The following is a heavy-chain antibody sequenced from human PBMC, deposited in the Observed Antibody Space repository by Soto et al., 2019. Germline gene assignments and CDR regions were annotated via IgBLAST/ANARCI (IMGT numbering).Heavy chain of an antibody. CDR1: GGTISRWY. D-gene: IGHD3-10*01. CDR2: IYYSGNT. CDR3: ARRSYYGSGTFDY. Sequence: SETLSLTCTVSGGTISRWYWNSIRQPPGKGLEWIGCIYYSGNTYYNPSLKSRVTISVDTSKNQFSLKLSSVTAADTAVYYCARRSYYGSGTFDYWGQGTLVTVSS. V-gene: IGHV4-59*08. J-gene: IGHJ4*02.